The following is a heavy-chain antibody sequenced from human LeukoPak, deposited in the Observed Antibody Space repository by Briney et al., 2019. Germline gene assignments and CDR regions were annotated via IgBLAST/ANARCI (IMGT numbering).Heavy chain of an antibody. CDR1: GFTFSSYG. V-gene: IGHV3-30*18. Sequence: PGGSLRLSCAASGFTFSSYGMHWVRQAPGEGLEWVAVISYDGSNKYYADSVKGRFTISRDNSKNTLYLQMNSLRAEDTAVYYCAKVSPNYGDYPDYWGQGTLVTVSS. CDR3: AKVSPNYGDYPDY. J-gene: IGHJ4*02. D-gene: IGHD4-17*01. CDR2: ISYDGSNK.